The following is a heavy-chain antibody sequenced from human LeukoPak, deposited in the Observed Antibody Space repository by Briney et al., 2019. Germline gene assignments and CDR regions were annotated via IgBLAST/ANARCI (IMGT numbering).Heavy chain of an antibody. CDR3: ARDGGVEGSTTWFDP. V-gene: IGHV3-21*01. D-gene: IGHD2/OR15-2a*01. CDR2: ISTRTESS. Sequence: GGSLRLSCVASGFTFTNYVMNWVRQVPGKGLEWVAHISTRTESSGYADSVRSRFTISRDTARNSLYLEINSLRVEDTAIYYCARDGGVEGSTTWFDPWGQGTQVTVSS. J-gene: IGHJ5*02. CDR1: GFTFTNYV.